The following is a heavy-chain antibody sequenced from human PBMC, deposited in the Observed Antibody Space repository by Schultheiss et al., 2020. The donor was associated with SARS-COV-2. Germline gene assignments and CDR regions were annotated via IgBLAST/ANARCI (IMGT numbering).Heavy chain of an antibody. CDR2: ISSSSSYI. D-gene: IGHD6-13*01. V-gene: IGHV3-21*01. J-gene: IGHJ6*02. CDR3: AKDLNPGIAAAGRGYSYGGYYYYGMDV. Sequence: GGSLRLSCAASGFTFSSYSMNWVRQAPGKGLEWVSSISSSSSYIYYADSVKGRFTISRDNAKNSLYLQMNSLRAEDTAVYYCAKDLNPGIAAAGRGYSYGGYYYYGMDVWGQGTTVTVSS. CDR1: GFTFSSYS.